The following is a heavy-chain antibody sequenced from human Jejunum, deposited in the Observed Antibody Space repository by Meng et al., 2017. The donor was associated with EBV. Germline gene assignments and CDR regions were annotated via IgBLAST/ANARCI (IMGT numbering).Heavy chain of an antibody. D-gene: IGHD6-19*01. Sequence: PLVDCCRGLTQPGGSLRLLCAASGFIVSNSYFRWVRQAPGKGLEWVSVIYSDSTTHYADSVKGRFTMSRDNSKSTLFLQMDSLRAEDTAIYYCAKRETSGWYDLWGQGTLVTVSS. V-gene: IGHV3-53*01. CDR1: GFIVSNSY. CDR2: IYSDSTT. CDR3: AKRETSGWYDL. J-gene: IGHJ5*01.